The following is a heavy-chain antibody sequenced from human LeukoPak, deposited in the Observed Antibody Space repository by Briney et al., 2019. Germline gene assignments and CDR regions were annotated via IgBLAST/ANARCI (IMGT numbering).Heavy chain of an antibody. J-gene: IGHJ4*02. Sequence: GASVKVSFKSSGYTFTSYYMYWVRQAPGQGLEWMGIINPSGGSTSYAQKFQGRVTMTRDTSTSTAYMELRSPRSDDTAVYYCARFPTVTTGGYYFDYWGQGTLVTVSS. CDR2: INPSGGST. D-gene: IGHD4-17*01. CDR1: GYTFTSYY. CDR3: ARFPTVTTGGYYFDY. V-gene: IGHV1-46*01.